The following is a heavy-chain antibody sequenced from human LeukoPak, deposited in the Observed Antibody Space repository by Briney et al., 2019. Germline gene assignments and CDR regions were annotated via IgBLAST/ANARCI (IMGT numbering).Heavy chain of an antibody. Sequence: GGSLRLSCAASGFTFSSYSMNWVRQAPGKGLEWVSSISTSSSYIYSADSVKGRFTISRDNAKNSLSLQMNSLRAEDTAVYYCAREGYDILTGYSNYYYYYGMDVWGQGTTVTVSS. D-gene: IGHD3-9*01. CDR2: ISTSSSYI. J-gene: IGHJ6*02. CDR3: AREGYDILTGYSNYYYYYGMDV. CDR1: GFTFSSYS. V-gene: IGHV3-21*01.